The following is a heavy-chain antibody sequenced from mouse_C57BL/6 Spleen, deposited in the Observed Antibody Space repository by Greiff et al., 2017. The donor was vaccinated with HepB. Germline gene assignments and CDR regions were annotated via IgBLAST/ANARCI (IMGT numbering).Heavy chain of an antibody. V-gene: IGHV5-4*01. D-gene: IGHD2-13*01. Sequence: EVHLVESGGGLVKPGGSLKLSCAASGFTFSSYAMSWVRQTPEKRLEWVATISDGGSYTYYPDNVKGRFTISRDNAKNNLYLQMSHLKSEDTAMYYCARDQGLGYYAMDYWGQGTSVTVSS. CDR3: ARDQGLGYYAMDY. J-gene: IGHJ4*01. CDR1: GFTFSSYA. CDR2: ISDGGSYT.